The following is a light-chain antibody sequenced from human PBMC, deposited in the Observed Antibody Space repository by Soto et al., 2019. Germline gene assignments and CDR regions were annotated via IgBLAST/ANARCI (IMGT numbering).Light chain of an antibody. J-gene: IGLJ1*01. Sequence: QSVLTQPASVSGSPGQSITISCTGTSSDVGNNNYVSWYQHNPGRAPKVMICDVTNRPSGVSNRFSGSKSGNTASLTISGLQAEDEADYYCSLFTGSRYVFGTGTKVTVL. CDR1: SSDVGNNNY. CDR2: DVT. V-gene: IGLV2-14*03. CDR3: SLFTGSRYV.